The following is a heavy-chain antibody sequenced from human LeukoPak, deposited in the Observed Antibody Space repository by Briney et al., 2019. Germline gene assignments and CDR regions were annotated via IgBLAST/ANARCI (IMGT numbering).Heavy chain of an antibody. Sequence: PVGSLRLSRAASGFSFSSYAMSWVRQAPGKGLEWVSGISGSGDITYYADSVKGRFTISRDNSKNTLYLQVNSLRAEDTAIYYCAKGGSATITTGGFDPWGQGTLVSVSS. CDR1: GFSFSSYA. CDR2: ISGSGDIT. V-gene: IGHV3-23*01. J-gene: IGHJ5*02. CDR3: AKGGSATITTGGFDP. D-gene: IGHD4-11*01.